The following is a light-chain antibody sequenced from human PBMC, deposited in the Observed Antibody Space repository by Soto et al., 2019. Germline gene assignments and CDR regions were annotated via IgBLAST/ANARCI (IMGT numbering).Light chain of an antibody. CDR2: DDS. J-gene: IGLJ2*01. CDR1: YIGSRS. Sequence: SYELTQPTSVSVAPGQTARLTCGGNYIGSRSVHWYRQKSGQAPVLVVYDDSDRPSGIPERFSGSKSENTATLTISRVEDGDEADYYCQVWERSSDVVFGGGTKLTVL. CDR3: QVWERSSDVV. V-gene: IGLV3-21*02.